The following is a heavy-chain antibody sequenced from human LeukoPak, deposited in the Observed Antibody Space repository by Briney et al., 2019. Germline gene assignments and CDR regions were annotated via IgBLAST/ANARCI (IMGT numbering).Heavy chain of an antibody. Sequence: KPGGSLRLSCAASGFTFSSYSMHWVRQAPGKGPEWVSSISASSSSIYYADSVKGRFTISRDNAKNSLYLQMNSLRADDTAVFYCARIIPWIQYREYGMDVWGQGTTVTVSS. D-gene: IGHD5-18*01. V-gene: IGHV3-21*01. J-gene: IGHJ6*02. CDR3: ARIIPWIQYREYGMDV. CDR2: ISASSSSI. CDR1: GFTFSSYS.